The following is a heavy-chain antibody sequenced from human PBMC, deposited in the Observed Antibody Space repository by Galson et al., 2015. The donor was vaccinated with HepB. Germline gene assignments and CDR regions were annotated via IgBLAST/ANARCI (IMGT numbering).Heavy chain of an antibody. CDR2: TYYRSKWYN. CDR3: ARGAVNYYDGGASFYYFDY. V-gene: IGHV6-1*01. J-gene: IGHJ4*02. D-gene: IGHD3-22*01. Sequence: CAISGDSVSANSAAWNWIRQSPSRGLEWLGRTYYRSKWYNDYAVSVRSRININPDTSRNQFSLQLRSVTPEDTAVYYCARGAVNYYDGGASFYYFDYWGQGTLVAVSS. CDR1: GDSVSANSAA.